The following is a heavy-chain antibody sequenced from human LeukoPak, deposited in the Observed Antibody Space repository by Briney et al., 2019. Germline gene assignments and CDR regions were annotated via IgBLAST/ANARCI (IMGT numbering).Heavy chain of an antibody. J-gene: IGHJ4*02. CDR3: ARASDILTPSYFDY. CDR2: ISGSGSST. Sequence: GGSLRLSCAASGFTFSNYAMSWVRQAPGKGLEWVSGISGSGSSTYYADSVKGRFTISRDNSKNTLYLQMRAEDTAVYYCARASDILTPSYFDYWGQGTLVTVSS. V-gene: IGHV3-23*01. CDR1: GFTFSNYA. D-gene: IGHD3-9*01.